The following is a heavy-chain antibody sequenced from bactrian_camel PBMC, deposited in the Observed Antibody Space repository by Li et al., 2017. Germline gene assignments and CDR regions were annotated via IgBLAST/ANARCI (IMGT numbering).Heavy chain of an antibody. CDR2: ISKSGDPV. V-gene: IGHV3S40*01. J-gene: IGHJ4*01. D-gene: IGHD3*01. Sequence: VQLVESGGGSVQPGGSLRLSCAASGFPFSVYDMSWLRQAPGKGLEWISAISKSGDPVYYSEPVKGRFTISRDNGKKLLYLQMNDLKIEDTGTYYCTTGRTSNSVNGIRGQGTQVTVS. CDR1: GFPFSVYD.